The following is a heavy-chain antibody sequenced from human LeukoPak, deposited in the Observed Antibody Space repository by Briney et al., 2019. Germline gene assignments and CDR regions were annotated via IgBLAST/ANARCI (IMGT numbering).Heavy chain of an antibody. V-gene: IGHV3-74*01. CDR1: GFTFSRYY. CDR2: INSDGRST. D-gene: IGHD6-13*01. Sequence: PGGSLRLSCAASGFTFSRYYMHWVRQAPGKGPVWVSRINSDGRSTTYADSVRGRFTVSRDNAKNTLYLQMNSLKVEDTAMYYCTRVFVGDEYSSSGYWGQGTLVTVSS. J-gene: IGHJ4*02. CDR3: TRVFVGDEYSSSGY.